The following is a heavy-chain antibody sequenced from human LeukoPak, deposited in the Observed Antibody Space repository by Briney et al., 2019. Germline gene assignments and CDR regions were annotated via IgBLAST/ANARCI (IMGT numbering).Heavy chain of an antibody. J-gene: IGHJ4*02. CDR2: INPSGGST. Sequence: ASVKVSCKASGYTFTSYYMHWVRQAPGQGLEWMGTINPSGGSTSYAQKFQGRVTMTRDTSTSTVYMELSSLRSEDTAVYYCASEFPHRLELAYFDYWGQGTLVTVSS. CDR1: GYTFTSYY. V-gene: IGHV1-46*01. D-gene: IGHD1-7*01. CDR3: ASEFPHRLELAYFDY.